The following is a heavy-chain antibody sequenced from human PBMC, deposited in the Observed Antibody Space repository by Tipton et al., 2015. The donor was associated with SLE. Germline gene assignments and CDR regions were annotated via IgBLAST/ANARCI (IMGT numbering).Heavy chain of an antibody. CDR1: GGSISSYY. Sequence: PGLVKPSETLSLTCTVSGGSISSYYWSWIRQPPGKGLEWIGYIYYSGSTNYNPSLKSRVTISVDTSKNQFSLKLSSVTAADTAVYYCAGGSRYYESSGYPWSLVLWGRGTLVTVSP. D-gene: IGHD3-22*01. CDR2: IYYSGST. CDR3: AGGSRYYESSGYPWSLVL. V-gene: IGHV4-59*01. J-gene: IGHJ2*01.